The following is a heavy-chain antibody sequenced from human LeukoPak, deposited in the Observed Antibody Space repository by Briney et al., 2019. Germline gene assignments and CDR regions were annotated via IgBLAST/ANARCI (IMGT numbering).Heavy chain of an antibody. CDR1: GFTFSNYW. J-gene: IGHJ4*02. D-gene: IGHD3-9*01. CDR2: IKQDGSEK. V-gene: IGHV3-7*03. Sequence: GGSLRLSCAASGFTFSNYWMNWVRQAPGKGLEWVANIKQDGSEKYYVDSVKGRFTISRDNAKNSLYLQMNSLRVGDTAVYYCARVFSAVTGSPFGYWGQGTLVTVSS. CDR3: ARVFSAVTGSPFGY.